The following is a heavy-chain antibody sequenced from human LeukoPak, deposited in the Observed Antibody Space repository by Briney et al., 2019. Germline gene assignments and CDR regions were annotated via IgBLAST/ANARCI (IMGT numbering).Heavy chain of an antibody. CDR2: FDPEDGET. Sequence: GASVKVSCKVSGYTLTELSMHWVRQAPGKGLEWMGGFDPEDGETIYAQKFQGRVTITRNTSISTVYMELSSLRSEDTAVYYCARGAIYDSSGLSYWGQGTLVTVSS. CDR1: GYTLTELS. J-gene: IGHJ4*02. D-gene: IGHD3-22*01. V-gene: IGHV1-24*01. CDR3: ARGAIYDSSGLSY.